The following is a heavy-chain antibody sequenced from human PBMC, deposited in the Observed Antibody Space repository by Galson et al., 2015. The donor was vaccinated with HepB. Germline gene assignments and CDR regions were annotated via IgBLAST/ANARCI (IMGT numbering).Heavy chain of an antibody. Sequence: SLRLSCAATGFTFSIYAMSWVRQAPGKGLEWVSSISNGAGSTYYADSVKGRFTISRDNSKNTLYLQMNSLRAEDTAVYYCAQLFYYGSGSLDYWGQGTLVTVSS. D-gene: IGHD3-10*01. CDR3: AQLFYYGSGSLDY. J-gene: IGHJ4*02. V-gene: IGHV3-23*01. CDR1: GFTFSIYA. CDR2: ISNGAGST.